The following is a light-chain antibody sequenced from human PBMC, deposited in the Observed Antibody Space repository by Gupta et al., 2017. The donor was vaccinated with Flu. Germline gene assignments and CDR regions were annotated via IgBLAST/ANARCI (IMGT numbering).Light chain of an antibody. CDR2: KDN. J-gene: IGLJ3*02. V-gene: IGLV3-27*01. CDR1: ALAENY. Sequence: SSELTQPSSVSVSLGQTARITCSGNALAENYARWFQQKPGQAPVLVLYKDNERPSGIPERFSGSSSETSVTLIISGAQVEDEAYYYCYSAADNVRMFGGGTKLTVL. CDR3: YSAADNVRM.